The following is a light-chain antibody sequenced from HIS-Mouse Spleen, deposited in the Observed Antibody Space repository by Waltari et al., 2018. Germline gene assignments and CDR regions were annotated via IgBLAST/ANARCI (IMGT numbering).Light chain of an antibody. Sequence: AIQVTQSPSSLSASVGDRVTITCRASQGIRNDLGWYQQKPGKAPKLLFYAASSVQSRVPSKFSCSGSGTEFTLTISSLQPEVLSSYYGLQDYNYPWTFGQGTKVEIK. V-gene: IGKV1-6*01. CDR1: QGIRND. J-gene: IGKJ1*01. CDR2: AAS. CDR3: LQDYNYPWT.